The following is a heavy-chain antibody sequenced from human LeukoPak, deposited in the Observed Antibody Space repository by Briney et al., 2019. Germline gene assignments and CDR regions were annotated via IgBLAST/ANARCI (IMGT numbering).Heavy chain of an antibody. J-gene: IGHJ4*02. D-gene: IGHD3-10*01. Sequence: PGGSLRLSCAASGLTFSSYGMHWVRQAPGKGLEWVAVILNDGNNKYYADSVKGRFTISRDNSKNTLYLQMNSLRTEDTAVYSCAKEITMLRGVIGPANYWGQGTLVTVSS. CDR3: AKEITMLRGVIGPANY. CDR1: GLTFSSYG. V-gene: IGHV3-30*18. CDR2: ILNDGNNK.